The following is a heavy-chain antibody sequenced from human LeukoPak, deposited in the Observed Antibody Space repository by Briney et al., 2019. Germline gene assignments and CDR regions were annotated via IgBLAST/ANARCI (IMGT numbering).Heavy chain of an antibody. J-gene: IGHJ3*02. Sequence: SETLSLTCAVSGYSISSGYYWGWIRQPPGKGLEWIGSIYHSGSTYYNPSLKSRVTISVDTFKNQFSLKLSSVTAADTAVYCCARRRVTDYSYAFDIWGQGTMVTVSS. CDR2: IYHSGST. CDR1: GYSISSGYY. D-gene: IGHD2-21*02. V-gene: IGHV4-38-2*01. CDR3: ARRRVTDYSYAFDI.